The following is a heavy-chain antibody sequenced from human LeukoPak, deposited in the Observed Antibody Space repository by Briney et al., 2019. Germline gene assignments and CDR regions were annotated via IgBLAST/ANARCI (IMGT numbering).Heavy chain of an antibody. CDR1: GGSINNYY. CDR2: IYTSGST. Sequence: PSETLSLTCTVSGGSINNYYWSWIRQPAGKGLEWIGRIYTSGSTNYNPSLKSRVTMSIDTSKNQFSLKLSSVTAADTAVYFCARSQGYSSGWLPFDYWGQGTLVTVSS. J-gene: IGHJ4*02. CDR3: ARSQGYSSGWLPFDY. D-gene: IGHD6-19*01. V-gene: IGHV4-4*07.